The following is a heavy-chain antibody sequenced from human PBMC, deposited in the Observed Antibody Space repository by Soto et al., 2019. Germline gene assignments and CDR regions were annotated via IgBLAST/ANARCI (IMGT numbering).Heavy chain of an antibody. CDR1: GASISGGGFY. D-gene: IGHD2-2*01. Sequence: QVQLQESGPGLVKPSQTLSLTCTVSGASISGGGFYWSWIRHHPERGLEWIGNIYYIGNTHYSPSLKSRVSISVDTSKNQLSLKLTSVTAADTAVYYCARGSTTSPYFYYGMDVWGQGTTVTVSS. J-gene: IGHJ6*01. CDR2: IYYIGNT. CDR3: ARGSTTSPYFYYGMDV. V-gene: IGHV4-31*03.